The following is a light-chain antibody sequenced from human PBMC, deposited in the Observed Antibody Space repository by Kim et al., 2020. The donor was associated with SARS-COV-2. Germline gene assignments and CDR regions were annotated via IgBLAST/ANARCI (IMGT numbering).Light chain of an antibody. J-gene: IGLJ1*01. V-gene: IGLV3-21*04. CDR2: YYS. Sequence: SYELTQPPSVSVAPGKTARITCGGNNIGSKSVHWYQQKPGQAPVLVIYYYSDRPSGIPERFSGSNSGNTATLTISRVEAGDEADYYCQVWDSSSDHHYVF. CDR1: NIGSKS. CDR3: QVWDSSSDHHYV.